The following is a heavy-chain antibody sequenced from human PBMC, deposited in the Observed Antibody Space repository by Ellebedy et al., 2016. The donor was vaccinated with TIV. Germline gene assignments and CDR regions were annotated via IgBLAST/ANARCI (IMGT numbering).Heavy chain of an antibody. Sequence: ASVKVSXXASGYTFTSYDINWVRQATGQGLEWMGWMNPNSGNTGYAQKFQGRVTMTRNTSISTAYMELSSLRSENTAVYYCARPRIAAANWFDPWGQGTLVTVSS. CDR1: GYTFTSYD. D-gene: IGHD6-13*01. V-gene: IGHV1-8*01. J-gene: IGHJ5*02. CDR3: ARPRIAAANWFDP. CDR2: MNPNSGNT.